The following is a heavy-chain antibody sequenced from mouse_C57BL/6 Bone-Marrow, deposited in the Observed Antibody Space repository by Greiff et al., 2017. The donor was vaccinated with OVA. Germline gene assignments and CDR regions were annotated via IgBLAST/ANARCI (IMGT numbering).Heavy chain of an antibody. D-gene: IGHD2-3*01. J-gene: IGHJ2*01. CDR3: ARSDDGYYERVDY. Sequence: QVQLQQPGAELVKPGASVKMSCKASGYTFTSYWITWVKQRPGQGLEWIGDIYPGSGSTNYNEKFKSKATLTVATSSSTAYMQLSSLTSEDSAVYYCARSDDGYYERVDYWGQGTTLTVSS. CDR2: IYPGSGST. V-gene: IGHV1-55*01. CDR1: GYTFTSYW.